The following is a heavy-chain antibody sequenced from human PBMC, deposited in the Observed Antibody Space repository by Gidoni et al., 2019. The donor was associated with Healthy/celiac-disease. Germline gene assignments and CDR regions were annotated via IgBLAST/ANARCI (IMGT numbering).Heavy chain of an antibody. J-gene: IGHJ6*02. CDR1: GGSISSYY. D-gene: IGHD6-19*01. V-gene: IGHV4-4*07. CDR3: ARDWAAGQGYYYGMDV. Sequence: QVQLQESGPGLVKPSETLSLTCTVSGGSISSYYWSWIRQPAGKGLEWIWRIYTSGRTNYNPSLKSRFTMSVDTSKNQFSLKLSSVTAADTAVYYCARDWAAGQGYYYGMDVWGQGTTVTVSS. CDR2: IYTSGRT.